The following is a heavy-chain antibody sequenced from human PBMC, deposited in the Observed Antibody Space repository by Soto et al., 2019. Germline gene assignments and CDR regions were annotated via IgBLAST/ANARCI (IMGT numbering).Heavy chain of an antibody. CDR1: GYTFTSYG. D-gene: IGHD3-9*01. V-gene: IGHV1-18*01. CDR2: ISAYNGNT. Sequence: ASVKVSCKASGYTFTSYGISWVRQAPGQGLEWMGWISAYNGNTNYAQKPPGRVTMTTDTSTSTAYMELRSLRSDDTAVYFCAREFGNYYILTGYTHPELFHLWGKGTLVPVSS. J-gene: IGHJ1*01. CDR3: AREFGNYYILTGYTHPELFHL.